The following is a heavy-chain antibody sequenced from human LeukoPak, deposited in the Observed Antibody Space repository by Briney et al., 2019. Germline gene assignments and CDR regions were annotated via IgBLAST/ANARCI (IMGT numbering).Heavy chain of an antibody. CDR2: IREDGTEK. D-gene: IGHD7-27*01. V-gene: IGHV3-7*01. Sequence: GGSLRLSCTASGFTFSGAWMTWVRQAPGKGLEWVANIREDGTEKNYVDSVKGRFTISRDNAKNSLFLQMSNLRDDDTAIYYCARHVGISFWGQGTLVTVSS. J-gene: IGHJ4*02. CDR1: GFTFSGAW. CDR3: ARHVGISF.